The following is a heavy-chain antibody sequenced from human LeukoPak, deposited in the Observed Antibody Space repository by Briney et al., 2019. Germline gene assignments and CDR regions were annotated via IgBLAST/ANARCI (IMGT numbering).Heavy chain of an antibody. V-gene: IGHV4-4*07. J-gene: IGHJ4*02. CDR2: IYNRGST. CDR1: GGSISSYY. CDR3: ARVDDRNYYSYFDY. D-gene: IGHD3-22*01. Sequence: PSETLSLTCTVSGGSISSYYWNWIRQPAGKGLEWIGRIYNRGSTNYNPSLKSRVTMSVDTSKNRFSLKLTSVTAADTAVYYCARVDDRNYYSYFDYWGQGTLVTVSS.